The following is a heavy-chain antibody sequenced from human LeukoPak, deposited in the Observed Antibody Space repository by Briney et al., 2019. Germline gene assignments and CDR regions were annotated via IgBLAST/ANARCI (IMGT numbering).Heavy chain of an antibody. D-gene: IGHD2-15*01. CDR1: GGSISSYY. V-gene: IGHV4-59*01. CDR3: ARGQYYCSGGSCYVDSIDY. Sequence: PSETLSLTCTASGGSISSYYWSWIRQPPGKGLEWIGYIYYSGSTNYNPSLKSRVTISVDTSKNQFSLKLSSVTAADTAVYYCARGQYYCSGGSCYVDSIDYWGQGTLVTVSS. J-gene: IGHJ4*02. CDR2: IYYSGST.